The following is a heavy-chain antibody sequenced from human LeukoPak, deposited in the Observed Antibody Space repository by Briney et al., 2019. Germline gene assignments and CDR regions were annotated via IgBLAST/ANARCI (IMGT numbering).Heavy chain of an antibody. Sequence: PGGSLRLSCAASGFTFSSYSMNWVRQAPGKGLEWVSSISSSSSYIYYADSVKGRFTISRDNAKNSLYLQMNGLRAEDTAVYYCARVIDRYCSGGSCTAFDIWGQGTMVTVSS. D-gene: IGHD2-15*01. CDR3: ARVIDRYCSGGSCTAFDI. J-gene: IGHJ3*02. CDR2: ISSSSSYI. CDR1: GFTFSSYS. V-gene: IGHV3-21*01.